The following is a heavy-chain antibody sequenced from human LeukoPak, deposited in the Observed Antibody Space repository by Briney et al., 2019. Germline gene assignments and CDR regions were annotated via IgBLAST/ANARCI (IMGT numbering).Heavy chain of an antibody. J-gene: IGHJ3*02. V-gene: IGHV4-30-4*01. D-gene: IGHD3-22*01. CDR1: GGSISSGDYY. CDR2: IYYSGST. CDR3: ARDLAAFDSSGYLSAFDI. Sequence: PSETLSLTCTVSGGSISSGDYYWSWIRQPPGKGLEWIGYIYYSGSTYYNPSLKSRVTISVDTSKNQFSLKLSSVTAADTAVYHCARDLAAFDSSGYLSAFDIWGQGTMVTVSS.